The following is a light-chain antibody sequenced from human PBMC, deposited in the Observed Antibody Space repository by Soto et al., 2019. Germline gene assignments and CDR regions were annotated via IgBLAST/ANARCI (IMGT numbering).Light chain of an antibody. Sequence: EFVLTQSPGTLSLSPGERATLSCRASXSVSSSYLAWYQQKPGQAPRLLIYGASSRATGIPDRFSGSGSGTDFTLTISRLEPEDFAVYYCQQYGSSLMYTFGQGTKLEIK. V-gene: IGKV3-20*01. J-gene: IGKJ2*01. CDR1: XSVSSSY. CDR3: QQYGSSLMYT. CDR2: GAS.